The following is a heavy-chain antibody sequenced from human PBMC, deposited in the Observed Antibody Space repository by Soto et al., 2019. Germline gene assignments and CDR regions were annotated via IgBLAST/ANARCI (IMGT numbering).Heavy chain of an antibody. CDR3: ARAHDFWGGRQQPIDS. Sequence: DTLSLTCSVSGRSFSGCYWTSIRQSAGKGLEWLGDINHVGITNYNPSLKSRVSIPVDTSKSQFSLKLSSVTAADTAVYYCARAHDFWGGRQQPIDSWGQGTLVTASS. CDR1: GRSFSGCY. V-gene: IGHV4-34*01. D-gene: IGHD3-3*01. J-gene: IGHJ4*02. CDR2: INHVGIT.